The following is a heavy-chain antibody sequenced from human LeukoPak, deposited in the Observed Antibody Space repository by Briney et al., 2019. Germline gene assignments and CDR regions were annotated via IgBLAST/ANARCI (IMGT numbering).Heavy chain of an antibody. CDR1: GGSFNNYY. V-gene: IGHV4-59*08. Sequence: PSETLSLTCTVSGGSFNNYYWSWVRQPPGKGLEWVGHIFYNGNTKYDPSLQSRVTISLDTSKSQISLKLSSVTAADTAVYYCARGNCSGGSCYFPHFDYWGQGTLVTVSS. CDR3: ARGNCSGGSCYFPHFDY. D-gene: IGHD2-15*01. J-gene: IGHJ4*02. CDR2: IFYNGNT.